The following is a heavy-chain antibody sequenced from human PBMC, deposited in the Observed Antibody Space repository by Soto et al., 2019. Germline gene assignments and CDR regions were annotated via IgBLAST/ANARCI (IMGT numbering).Heavy chain of an antibody. D-gene: IGHD1-1*01. CDR2: IYYSGST. CDR3: ARDWGTWKDTWFDP. J-gene: IGHJ5*02. CDR1: GGSISSYY. Sequence: QVQLQESGPGLVKPSETLSLTCTVSGGSISSYYWSWIRQPPGKGLEWIGYIYYSGSTNYNPSLKSRVTISVDTSKNQFSLKLSSVTAADTAVYYWARDWGTWKDTWFDPGGQGTLVTVSS. V-gene: IGHV4-59*01.